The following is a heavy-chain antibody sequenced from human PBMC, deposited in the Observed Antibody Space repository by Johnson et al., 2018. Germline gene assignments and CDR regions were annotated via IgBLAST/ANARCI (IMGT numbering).Heavy chain of an antibody. CDR2: IIPILGVA. D-gene: IGHD3-10*01. J-gene: IGHJ5*02. V-gene: IGHV1-69*04. CDR1: GGTFSSSG. CDR3: ARAVSRGSGTEWFDR. Sequence: QVQLVQSGAEVKKXGSSVKVSCKASGGTFSSSGISWVRQAPGQGLEWMGRIIPILGVANNAQEFEGRVTITADKSTSTVYRELSSLRSEDTAVYYCARAVSRGSGTEWFDRWGQGTLVTVSS.